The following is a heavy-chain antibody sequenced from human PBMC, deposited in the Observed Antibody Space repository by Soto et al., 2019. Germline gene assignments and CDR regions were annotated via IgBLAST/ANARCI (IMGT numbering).Heavy chain of an antibody. V-gene: IGHV4-31*02. CDR1: GGSITTGGYY. CDR3: ARTKCSGGSCYSWPLDY. D-gene: IGHD2-15*01. J-gene: IGHJ4*02. CDR2: RYYSEST. Sequence: PSETLSLTCTVSGGSITTGGYYWSWIRQLPGKGLEWIGHRYYSESTYYNPSLKSRVSISLDTSKNQFSLKLSFVTAADTAMYYCARTKCSGGSCYSWPLDYWGQGTPVTVYS.